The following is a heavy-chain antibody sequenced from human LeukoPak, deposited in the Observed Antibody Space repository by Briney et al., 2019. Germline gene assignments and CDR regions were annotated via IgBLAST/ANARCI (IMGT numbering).Heavy chain of an antibody. D-gene: IGHD5-24*01. Sequence: GGSLRLSCAASGFTFSTYGMTWVRQAPGKGLEWVSAIGGSGGSTYYADSVKGRFTISRDNAKNSLYLQMNSLRAEDTAIYYCTRVGYIDEGIDYWGQGTLVTVSS. CDR1: GFTFSTYG. CDR3: TRVGYIDEGIDY. CDR2: IGGSGGST. J-gene: IGHJ4*02. V-gene: IGHV3-23*01.